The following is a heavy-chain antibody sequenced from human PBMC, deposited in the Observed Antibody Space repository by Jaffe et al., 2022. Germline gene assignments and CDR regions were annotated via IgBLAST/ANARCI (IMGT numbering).Heavy chain of an antibody. J-gene: IGHJ6*03. Sequence: EVQLVESGGGLVKPGGSLRLSCAASGFTFSSYSMNWVRQAPGKGLEWVSSISSSSSYIYYADSVKGRFTISRDNAKNSLYLQMNSLRAEDTAVYYCARAYYDILTGYYYYYYMDVWGKGTTVTVSS. D-gene: IGHD3-9*01. CDR3: ARAYYDILTGYYYYYYMDV. CDR1: GFTFSSYS. V-gene: IGHV3-21*01. CDR2: ISSSSSYI.